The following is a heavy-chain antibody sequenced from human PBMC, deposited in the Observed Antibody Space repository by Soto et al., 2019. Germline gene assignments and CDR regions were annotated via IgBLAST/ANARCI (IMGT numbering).Heavy chain of an antibody. Sequence: SETLSLTCTVSGGSISSYYWSWIRQPPGKGLEWIGYIYYSGSTNYNPSLKSRVTISVDTSKNQFSLKLSSVTAADTAVYYCARFPRVFWSGYYTDDDDYFDYWGQGTLVTVSS. V-gene: IGHV4-59*01. D-gene: IGHD3-3*01. CDR2: IYYSGST. CDR3: ARFPRVFWSGYYTDDDDYFDY. J-gene: IGHJ4*02. CDR1: GGSISSYY.